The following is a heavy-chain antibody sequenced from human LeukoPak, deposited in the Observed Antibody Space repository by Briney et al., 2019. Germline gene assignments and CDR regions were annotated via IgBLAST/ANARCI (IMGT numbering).Heavy chain of an antibody. D-gene: IGHD4-23*01. V-gene: IGHV4-30-4*08. CDR3: ARASTVVTWFDP. Sequence: SETPSLTCTVSGGSISSGDYYWSWIRQPPGKGLEWIGYIYYSGSTYYNPSLKSRVTISVDTSKNQFSLKLSSVTAADTAVYYCARASTVVTWFDPWGQGTLVTVSS. CDR1: GGSISSGDYY. J-gene: IGHJ5*02. CDR2: IYYSGST.